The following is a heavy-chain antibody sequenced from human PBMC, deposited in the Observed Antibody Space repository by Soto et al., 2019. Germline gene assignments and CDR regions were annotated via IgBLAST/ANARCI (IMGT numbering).Heavy chain of an antibody. V-gene: IGHV4-39*01. CDR3: ARTGGAAAGYYYYGMDV. J-gene: IGHJ6*02. CDR2: IYYSGST. Sequence: TSETLSLTCTVSGGSISSSSYYWGWIRQPPGKGLEWIGSIYYSGSTYYNPSLKSRVTISVDTSKNQFSLKLSSVTAADTAVYYCARTGGAAAGYYYYGMDVWGQGTTVTVSS. CDR1: GGSISSSSYY. D-gene: IGHD6-13*01.